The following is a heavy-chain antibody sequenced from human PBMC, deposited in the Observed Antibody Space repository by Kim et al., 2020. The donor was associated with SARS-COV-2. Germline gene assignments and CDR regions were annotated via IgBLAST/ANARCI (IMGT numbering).Heavy chain of an antibody. J-gene: IGHJ6*02. CDR2: IDPSDSYT. CDR1: GYSFTSYW. CDR3: ARQGSVVVAAFYYGMDV. V-gene: IGHV5-10-1*01. D-gene: IGHD2-15*01. Sequence: GESLKISCKGSGYSFTSYWISWVRQMPGKGLEWMGRIDPSDSYTNYSPSFQGHVTISADKSISTAYLQWSSLKASDTAMYYCARQGSVVVAAFYYGMDVWGQGTTVTVSS.